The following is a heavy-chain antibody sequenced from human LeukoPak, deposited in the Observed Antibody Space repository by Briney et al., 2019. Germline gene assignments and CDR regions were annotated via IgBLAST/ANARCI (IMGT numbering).Heavy chain of an antibody. J-gene: IGHJ6*03. V-gene: IGHV3-30*02. D-gene: IGHD2-2*01. Sequence: PGGSLRLSCAASGGPFSSYAMHWVRQVPGKGLEWVAFIRDDGSNKYYADSAKGRFTISRDKSKNTPYLQMNSLRVEDTAVYYCAKEVEGYQLLSRKYYYYYMDVWGKGTTVTISS. CDR3: AKEVEGYQLLSRKYYYYYMDV. CDR1: GGPFSSYA. CDR2: IRDDGSNK.